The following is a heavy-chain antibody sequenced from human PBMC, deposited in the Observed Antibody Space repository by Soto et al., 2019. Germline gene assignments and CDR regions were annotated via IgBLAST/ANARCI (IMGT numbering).Heavy chain of an antibody. D-gene: IGHD6-13*01. CDR2: INHSGST. CDR1: GGSFSGYY. J-gene: IGHJ4*02. CDR3: ARGPGVAAPFDY. Sequence: SSETLSLTCAVYGGSFSGYYWSWIRQPPGKGLEWIGEINHSGSTNYNPSLKSRVTISVDTSKNQFSLKLSSVTAADTAAYYCARGPGVAAPFDYWGQGTLVTVSS. V-gene: IGHV4-34*01.